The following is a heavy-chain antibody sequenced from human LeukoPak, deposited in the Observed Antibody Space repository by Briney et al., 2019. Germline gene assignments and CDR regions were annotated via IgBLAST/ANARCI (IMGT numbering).Heavy chain of an antibody. Sequence: GGSLRLSCAASGFTFSSYGMHWVRQAPGKGLGWVAVISYDGSNKYYADSVKGRFTISRDNSKNTLYLQMNSLRAEDTAVYYCAKSGYGGNFDYWGQGTLVTVSS. J-gene: IGHJ4*02. V-gene: IGHV3-30*18. CDR1: GFTFSSYG. D-gene: IGHD4-23*01. CDR2: ISYDGSNK. CDR3: AKSGYGGNFDY.